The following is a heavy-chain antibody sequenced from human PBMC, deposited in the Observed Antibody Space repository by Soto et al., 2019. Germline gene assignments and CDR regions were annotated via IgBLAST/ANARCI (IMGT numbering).Heavy chain of an antibody. Sequence: EVQLLESGGGLVQPGGSLRLSCAASGFTFTSYAMSWVRQAPGKGLEWVSSISDGGRTTYFADSVKGRITISRDNSKNALFLQMNSLRCDDTAIYFCASSGGDGQPHDYWGQGTLVTVSS. J-gene: IGHJ4*02. CDR3: ASSGGDGQPHDY. CDR2: ISDGGRTT. D-gene: IGHD3-10*01. CDR1: GFTFTSYA. V-gene: IGHV3-23*01.